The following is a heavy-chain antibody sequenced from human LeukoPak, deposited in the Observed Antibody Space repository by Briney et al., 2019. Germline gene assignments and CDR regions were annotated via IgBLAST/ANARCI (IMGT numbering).Heavy chain of an antibody. V-gene: IGHV4-59*12. Sequence: SETLSLTCTVSGGSISSYYWSWIRQPPGKGLEWIGYIYYSGSTNYNPSLKSRVTISVDTSKNQFSLKLSSVTAADTAVYYCARAPIIAVAATGFDYWGQGTLVTVSS. CDR3: ARAPIIAVAATGFDY. D-gene: IGHD6-19*01. J-gene: IGHJ4*02. CDR2: IYYSGST. CDR1: GGSISSYY.